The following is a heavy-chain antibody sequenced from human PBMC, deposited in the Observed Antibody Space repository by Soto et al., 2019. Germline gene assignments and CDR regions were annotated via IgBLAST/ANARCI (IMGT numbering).Heavy chain of an antibody. J-gene: IGHJ4*02. CDR1: GYTFTNYG. CDR2: ISAYNGNT. CDR3: ARDYGRIVVAEFDH. D-gene: IGHD1-26*01. V-gene: IGHV1-18*01. Sequence: QVQMLQSGPEVKKPGASVKVSCKASGYTFTNYGITWVRQAPGQGLEWMGWISAYNGNTDYAQNLQGRVTMTTDTSTSTAYMELRSLRSDDTAIYYCARDYGRIVVAEFDHWGQGTLVTVSS.